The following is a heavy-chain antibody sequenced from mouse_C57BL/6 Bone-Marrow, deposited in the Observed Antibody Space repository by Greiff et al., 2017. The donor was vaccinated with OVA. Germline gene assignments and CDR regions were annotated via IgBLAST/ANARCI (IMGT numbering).Heavy chain of an antibody. Sequence: QVQLQQSGPELVKPGASVKISCKASGYAFSSSWMNWVKQRPGKGLEWIGRIYPGDGDTNYNGKFKGKATLTADKSSSTAYMQLSSLTSEDSAVYVCAREMVTTVRYFDYWGQGTTLTVSS. J-gene: IGHJ2*01. D-gene: IGHD2-2*01. CDR3: AREMVTTVRYFDY. V-gene: IGHV1-82*01. CDR1: GYAFSSSW. CDR2: IYPGDGDT.